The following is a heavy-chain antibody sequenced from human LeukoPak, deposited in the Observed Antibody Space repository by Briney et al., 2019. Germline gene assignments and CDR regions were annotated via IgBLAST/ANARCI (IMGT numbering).Heavy chain of an antibody. CDR3: ARDSAGNDY. Sequence: GGSLTLSCAPSGFTFSTYWMSWVRQAPGNGVEWVANIKQDGSEKYYVDSVKGRFTISRDNAKNSLYLQMNSLRAEDTAMYYCARDSAGNDYWGQGTLVTVSS. J-gene: IGHJ4*02. CDR1: GFTFSTYW. D-gene: IGHD6-13*01. CDR2: IKQDGSEK. V-gene: IGHV3-7*01.